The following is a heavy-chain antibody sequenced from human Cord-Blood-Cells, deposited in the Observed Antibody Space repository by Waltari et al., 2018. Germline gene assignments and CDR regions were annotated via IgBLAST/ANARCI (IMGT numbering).Heavy chain of an antibody. V-gene: IGHV3-43*01. CDR2: ISWDGGST. CDR3: AKESIAARGYYYYYMDV. D-gene: IGHD6-6*01. Sequence: EVQLVESGGVVVQPGGSLRLSCAASGFTFDDYTMHWVRQAPGKGLEWVSLISWDGGSTYYADSVKGRFTISRDNSKNSLYLQMNSLRTEDTALYYCAKESIAARGYYYYYMDVWGKGTTVTVSS. CDR1: GFTFDDYT. J-gene: IGHJ6*03.